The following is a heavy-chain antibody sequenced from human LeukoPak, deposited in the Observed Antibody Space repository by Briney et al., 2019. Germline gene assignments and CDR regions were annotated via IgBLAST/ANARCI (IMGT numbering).Heavy chain of an antibody. CDR1: GFTLTKLS. D-gene: IGHD3-9*01. J-gene: IGHJ3*02. V-gene: IGHV1-24*01. CDR2: FDPEDGET. CDR3: ATDPLITLRYPNAFDI. Sequence: ASVKVSCKVSGFTLTKLSMHWVRQPPGKGLEWMGGFDPEDGETIYAQKFQGRVTMTEDTSTDTAYMELSSLRSEDTAVYYCATDPLITLRYPNAFDIWGQGTMVTVSS.